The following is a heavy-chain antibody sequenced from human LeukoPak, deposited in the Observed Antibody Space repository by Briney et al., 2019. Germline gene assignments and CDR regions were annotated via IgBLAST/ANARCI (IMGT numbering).Heavy chain of an antibody. CDR2: ISSSSSYI. CDR3: ARDGGRYYGMDV. V-gene: IGHV3-21*01. Sequence: GGSLRLSCAASGFTFSSYSMNWVRQAPGKGLEWVSSISSSSSYIYYADSVKGRFTISRDNAKNSLYLQMNSLRAEDTAVYYCARDGGRYYGMDVWGQGTTVTVSS. CDR1: GFTFSSYS. D-gene: IGHD3-16*01. J-gene: IGHJ6*02.